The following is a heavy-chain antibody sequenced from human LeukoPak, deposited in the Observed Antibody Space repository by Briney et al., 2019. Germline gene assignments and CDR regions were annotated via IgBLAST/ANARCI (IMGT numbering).Heavy chain of an antibody. CDR3: ARGPVRSSGTTNRAFDI. J-gene: IGHJ3*02. V-gene: IGHV4-30-4*01. CDR1: GGSISSGDYY. CDR2: IYYSGST. D-gene: IGHD1-1*01. Sequence: PSETLSLTCTVSGGSISSGDYYWSWIRQPPGKGLEWIGYIYYSGSTNYNPSLKSRVTISVDTSKNQFSLKLSSVTAADTAVYYCARGPVRSSGTTNRAFDIWGQGTMVTVSS.